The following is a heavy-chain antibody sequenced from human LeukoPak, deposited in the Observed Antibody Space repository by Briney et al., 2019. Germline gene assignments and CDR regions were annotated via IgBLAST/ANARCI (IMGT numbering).Heavy chain of an antibody. CDR3: ARDSVGAIFDY. D-gene: IGHD1-26*01. Sequence: SETLSLTCTVSGGSISSYYWNWIRQPAGKGLEWIGRIYSFGSTYYNPSLRSRVTTSVDASKNQFSLSLTSVTAADTAVYYCARDSVGAIFDYWAQGTLVTVSS. J-gene: IGHJ4*02. CDR1: GGSISSYY. V-gene: IGHV4-4*07. CDR2: IYSFGST.